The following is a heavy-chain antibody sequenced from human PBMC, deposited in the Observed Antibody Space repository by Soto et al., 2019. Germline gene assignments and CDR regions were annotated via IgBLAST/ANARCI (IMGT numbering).Heavy chain of an antibody. V-gene: IGHV1-24*01. J-gene: IGHJ5*02. CDR3: ATQLYFSAPGLWWFDP. CDR2: FDPEDGET. CDR1: GYTLTELS. Sequence: ASVKVSCKVSGYTLTELSMHWVRQAPGKGLEWMGGFDPEDGETIYAQKFQGRVTMTEDTSTDTAYMELSSLRSEDTAVYYCATQLYFSAPGLWWFDPWGQGTLVTVS. D-gene: IGHD3-3*01.